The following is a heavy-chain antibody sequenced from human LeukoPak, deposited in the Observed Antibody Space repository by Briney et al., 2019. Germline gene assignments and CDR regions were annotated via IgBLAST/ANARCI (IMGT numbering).Heavy chain of an antibody. V-gene: IGHV4-59*01. CDR1: GVSISSYY. CDR2: VYYSGNT. J-gene: IGHJ4*02. D-gene: IGHD6-13*01. Sequence: SETLSLTCTVSGVSISSYYWSWIRQPPGKGLEWIGCVYYSGNTNYNPSLKSRATISRDTSKNQFSLKLSSVTAADAAVYYCARDKIAAAGYFDFWGQGTLVTVSS. CDR3: ARDKIAAAGYFDF.